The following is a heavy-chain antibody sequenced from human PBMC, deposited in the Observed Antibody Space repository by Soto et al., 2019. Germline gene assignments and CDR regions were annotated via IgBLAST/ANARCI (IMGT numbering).Heavy chain of an antibody. CDR3: TISPGPLLSAFQY. Sequence: QVQLLQSGAEVKKPGASVKVSCKASGYTFTSYGMNWVRQAPGQGLEWMGWINAYNGNTKYAQKCQCRVTLTTDTSTSTASMELMSLRSDDTAVYYCTISPGPLLSAFQYWGQGTPVIVSS. D-gene: IGHD2-21*01. V-gene: IGHV1-18*01. CDR2: INAYNGNT. J-gene: IGHJ1*01. CDR1: GYTFTSYG.